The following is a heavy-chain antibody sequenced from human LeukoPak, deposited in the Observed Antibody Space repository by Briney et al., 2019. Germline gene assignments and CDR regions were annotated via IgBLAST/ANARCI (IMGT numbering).Heavy chain of an antibody. CDR1: GYRFSNYW. J-gene: IGHJ4*02. CDR3: ARRGYSYPFDY. CDR2: IYPDDSDI. V-gene: IGHV5-51*07. D-gene: IGHD5-18*01. Sequence: GESLKISXKGSGYRFSNYWIGWVHQMPGKGLEWMGIIYPDDSDIRYSPSFQGQVTISADKSISAVYLQWSSLKASDTAMYYCARRGYSYPFDYWGQGTLVTVSS.